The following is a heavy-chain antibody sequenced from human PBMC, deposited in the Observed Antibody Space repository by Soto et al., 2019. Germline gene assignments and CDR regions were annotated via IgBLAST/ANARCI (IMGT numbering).Heavy chain of an antibody. Sequence: QAGGSLRLSCAASGFTFDDYAMHWVRQAPGKGLEWVSGISWNSGSIGCADSVKGRFTISRDNAKNSLYLQMNSLRAEDTALYYCAKDRRYSSSAFDYWGQGTLVTVSS. CDR3: AKDRRYSSSAFDY. CDR2: ISWNSGSI. CDR1: GFTFDDYA. V-gene: IGHV3-9*01. D-gene: IGHD6-6*01. J-gene: IGHJ4*02.